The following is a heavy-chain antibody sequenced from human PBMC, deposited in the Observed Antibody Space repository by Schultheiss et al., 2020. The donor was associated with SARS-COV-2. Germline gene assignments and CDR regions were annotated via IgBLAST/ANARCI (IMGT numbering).Heavy chain of an antibody. CDR1: GFTFSSYW. D-gene: IGHD6-6*01. Sequence: GGSLRLSCAASGFTFSSYWMHWVRQAPGKGLVWVSRINSDGSSTSYADSVKGRFTISRDSSKNTVDLQMNSLRTEDTAVYYCARGDEGMAARPDAFDIWGQGTMVTVSS. J-gene: IGHJ3*02. CDR2: INSDGSST. V-gene: IGHV3-74*01. CDR3: ARGDEGMAARPDAFDI.